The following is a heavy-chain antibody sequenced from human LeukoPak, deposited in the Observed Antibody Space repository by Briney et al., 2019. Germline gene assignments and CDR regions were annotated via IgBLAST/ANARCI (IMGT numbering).Heavy chain of an antibody. J-gene: IGHJ4*02. Sequence: PGGSLRLSCAASGFTFSSYWMSWVRQAPGKGLEWVANIKQDGSEKYYVDSVKGRFTISRDNAKNSLYLQMNSLRAEDTAVYYCARDRSGGYSSGWDDWGQGTLVTVSS. CDR3: ARDRSGGYSSGWDD. CDR2: IKQDGSEK. V-gene: IGHV3-7*01. CDR1: GFTFSSYW. D-gene: IGHD6-19*01.